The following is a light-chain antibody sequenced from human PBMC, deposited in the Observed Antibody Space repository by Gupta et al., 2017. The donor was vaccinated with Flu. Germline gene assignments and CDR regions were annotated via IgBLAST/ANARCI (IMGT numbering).Light chain of an antibody. Sequence: GTLFLSPGEGATLSCRASQSVSSSYLAWYQQKPGQAPRLLIYGASSRATGIPDRFSGSGSGTDFTLTISRLEPEDFAVYYCQQDGSSPRTFGQGTKVEIK. CDR1: QSVSSSY. J-gene: IGKJ1*01. CDR3: QQDGSSPRT. V-gene: IGKV3-20*01. CDR2: GAS.